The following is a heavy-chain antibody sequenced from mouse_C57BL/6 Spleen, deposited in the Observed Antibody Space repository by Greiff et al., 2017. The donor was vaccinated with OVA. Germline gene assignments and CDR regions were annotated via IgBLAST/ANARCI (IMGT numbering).Heavy chain of an antibody. CDR3: ARHEDGGDYDPYFDY. CDR1: GYTFTEYT. Sequence: VQVVESGAELVKPGASVKLSCKASGYTFTEYTIHWVKQRSGQGLEWIGWFYPGSGSIKYNEKFKDKATLTADKSSSTVYMELSRLTSEDSAVYFCARHEDGGDYDPYFDYWGQGTTLTVSS. J-gene: IGHJ2*01. CDR2: FYPGSGSI. V-gene: IGHV1-62-2*01. D-gene: IGHD2-4*01.